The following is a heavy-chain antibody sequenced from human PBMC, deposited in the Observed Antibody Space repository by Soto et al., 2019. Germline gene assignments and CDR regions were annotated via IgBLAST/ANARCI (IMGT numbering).Heavy chain of an antibody. J-gene: IGHJ4*02. Sequence: SSETLSLTCAVYGGSFSGYYWSWIRQPPGKGLEWIGEINHSGSTNYNPSLKSRVTISVDTSKNQFSLKLSSVTAADTAVYYCASDAYSGYVFDYWGQGTLVTVSS. D-gene: IGHD5-12*01. CDR2: INHSGST. V-gene: IGHV4-34*01. CDR3: ASDAYSGYVFDY. CDR1: GGSFSGYY.